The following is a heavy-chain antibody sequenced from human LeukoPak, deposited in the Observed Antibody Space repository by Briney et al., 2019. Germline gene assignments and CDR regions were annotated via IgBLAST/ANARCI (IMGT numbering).Heavy chain of an antibody. CDR1: GFTFTSYA. Sequence: GGSLRLSCTTSGFTFTSYAIHWVRQAPGKGLEWVAVIWYDGSDKYYADSVKGRFTISRDISKNTLYLQMNSLRAEDTAVYYCAREPGRVGAFDIWGQGTMVTVSS. CDR3: AREPGRVGAFDI. D-gene: IGHD1-1*01. CDR2: IWYDGSDK. V-gene: IGHV3-33*01. J-gene: IGHJ3*02.